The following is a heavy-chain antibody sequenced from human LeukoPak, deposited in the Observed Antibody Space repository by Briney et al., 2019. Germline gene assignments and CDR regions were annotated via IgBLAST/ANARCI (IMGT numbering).Heavy chain of an antibody. J-gene: IGHJ2*01. V-gene: IGHV1-2*02. Sequence: ASVKVSCKASGYTFTGYYMHWVRQAPGQGIEWMEWINPNSGGTNYAQKFQGRVTMTRDTSISTAYMELSRLRSDDMAVYYCARESSAELLRNWYFDLWGRGTLVTVSS. D-gene: IGHD2-15*01. CDR1: GYTFTGYY. CDR3: ARESSAELLRNWYFDL. CDR2: INPNSGGT.